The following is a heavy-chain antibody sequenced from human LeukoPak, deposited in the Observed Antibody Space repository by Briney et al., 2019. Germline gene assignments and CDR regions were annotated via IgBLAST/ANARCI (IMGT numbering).Heavy chain of an antibody. J-gene: IGHJ4*02. V-gene: IGHV4-59*01. Sequence: SETLSLTCTVSGGSISSYYWSWIRQPPGKGLEWIGYIYYSGSTNYNPSLKSRVTISVDTSKNQFSLKLSSVTAADTAVYYCARVWAYCGGCEGWFDYWGQGTLVTVSS. D-gene: IGHD2-21*01. CDR2: IYYSGST. CDR3: ARVWAYCGGCEGWFDY. CDR1: GGSISSYY.